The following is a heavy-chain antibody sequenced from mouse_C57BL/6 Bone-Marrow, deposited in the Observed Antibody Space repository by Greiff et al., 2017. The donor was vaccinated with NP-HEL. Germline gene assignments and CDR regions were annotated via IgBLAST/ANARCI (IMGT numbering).Heavy chain of an antibody. J-gene: IGHJ3*01. D-gene: IGHD2-5*01. Sequence: VQLQQPGAELVKPGASVKLSCKASGYTFTSYWMHWVKQRPGRGLEWIGRIAPNSGGTKYNEKFKSKATLTVDKPSSTADMQLSSLTSEDSAVYYCARSYYSNYKGFAYWGQGTLVTVSA. CDR3: ARSYYSNYKGFAY. CDR1: GYTFTSYW. V-gene: IGHV1-72*01. CDR2: IAPNSGGT.